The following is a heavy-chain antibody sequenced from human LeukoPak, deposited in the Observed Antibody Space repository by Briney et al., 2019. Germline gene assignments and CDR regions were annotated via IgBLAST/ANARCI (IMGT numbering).Heavy chain of an antibody. J-gene: IGHJ3*02. Sequence: GGSLRLSCAASGFTFSDYYMSWIRQAPGKGLEWVSYISSSGSTIYYADSVKGRFTISRDNAKNSLYLQMNSLRAEDTAVYYCAKECYAVFGVVPVGAFDIWGQGTMVTVSS. CDR2: ISSSGSTI. V-gene: IGHV3-11*01. CDR3: AKECYAVFGVVPVGAFDI. CDR1: GFTFSDYY. D-gene: IGHD3-3*01.